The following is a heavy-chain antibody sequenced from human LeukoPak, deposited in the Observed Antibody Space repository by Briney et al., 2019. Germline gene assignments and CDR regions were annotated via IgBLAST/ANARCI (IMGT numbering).Heavy chain of an antibody. J-gene: IGHJ4*02. D-gene: IGHD6-19*01. CDR3: GKSGSRDWDYFEY. CDR2: NSGDGGDT. V-gene: IGHV3-23*01. Sequence: RGSLTPSCPASGFTFSSYAMKWVRQPPGKGREWVSTNSGDGGDTHYADSVRGRFTISRANSKNTLFMQMNSLRAEDTAVYYCGKSGSRDWDYFEYWGQGTLVTASS. CDR1: GFTFSSYA.